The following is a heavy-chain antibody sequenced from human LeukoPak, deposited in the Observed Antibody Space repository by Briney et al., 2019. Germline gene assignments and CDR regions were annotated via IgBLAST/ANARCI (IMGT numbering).Heavy chain of an antibody. D-gene: IGHD6-19*01. J-gene: IGHJ4*02. Sequence: SVKVSCKASGATFSNYAIRWVRQAPGQGLEWMGGIIPIFGTANYAQKFQGRVTITAGKSTSTTYMELSSLGSEDTAVYYCAREDLYSSGWYYFDYWGQGTLVTVSS. V-gene: IGHV1-69*06. CDR1: GATFSNYA. CDR2: IIPIFGTA. CDR3: AREDLYSSGWYYFDY.